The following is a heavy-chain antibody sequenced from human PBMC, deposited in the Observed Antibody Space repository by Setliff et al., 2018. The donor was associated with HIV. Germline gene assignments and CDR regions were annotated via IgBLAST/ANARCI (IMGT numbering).Heavy chain of an antibody. CDR3: AKAQWLLSHWGFDP. D-gene: IGHD3-3*01. Sequence: GESLRRSCAASGFTFSSYAITWVRPAPGKGLQWVSAISGSGDSTFYADSVQGRFTISRDNSKNTLYLQMNSLRAEDTAVYYCAKAQWLLSHWGFDPWGQGTLVTVST. CDR2: ISGSGDST. J-gene: IGHJ5*02. CDR1: GFTFSSYA. V-gene: IGHV3-23*01.